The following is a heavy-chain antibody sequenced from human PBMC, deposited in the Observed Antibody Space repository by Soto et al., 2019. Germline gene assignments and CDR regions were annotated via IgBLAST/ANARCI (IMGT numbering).Heavy chain of an antibody. Sequence: GSLRLSCAASGFIFSRYWMTWVRQAPGEGLEWVANIKQDGSEKYYVDSVEGRFTISRDNGKNSLYLQMNSLRAEDTAVYYCARGTLWNGYQFFDYWGQGTLVTSPQ. J-gene: IGHJ4*02. D-gene: IGHD3-3*01. CDR2: IKQDGSEK. CDR3: ARGTLWNGYQFFDY. V-gene: IGHV3-7*01. CDR1: GFIFSRYW.